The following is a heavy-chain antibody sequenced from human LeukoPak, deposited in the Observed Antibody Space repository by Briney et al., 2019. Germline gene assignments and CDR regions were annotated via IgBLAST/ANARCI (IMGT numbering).Heavy chain of an antibody. CDR2: ISTDIGIT. D-gene: IGHD5-18*01. V-gene: IGHV1-18*04. CDR3: ARGSEWDTTRNNWFDP. CDR1: GYTFTTYS. Sequence: ASVKVSCKASGYTFTTYSITWVRQAPGQGLEWMGWISTDIGITVYAQRLQGRVTMTTDRSTSTAYMELRSLRYDDTAVYYCARGSEWDTTRNNWFDPWGQGTLVTVSS. J-gene: IGHJ5*02.